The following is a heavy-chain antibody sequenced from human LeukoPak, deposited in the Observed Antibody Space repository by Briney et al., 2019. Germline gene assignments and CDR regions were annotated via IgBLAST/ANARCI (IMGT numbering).Heavy chain of an antibody. CDR2: ISPNSGDT. CDR1: LDTFCDDY. Sequence: ASVKVSSKHSLDTFCDDYMRWGPQAPGQGLEWMGWISPNSGDTNYSQKLQGRVTMTMDASISTAYMELSRLRSEHTAIYYCARDLTEGQQLVPVSDQWGKGTLVTVSS. J-gene: IGHJ4*02. CDR3: ARDLTEGQQLVPVSDQ. V-gene: IGHV1-2*02. D-gene: IGHD6-13*01.